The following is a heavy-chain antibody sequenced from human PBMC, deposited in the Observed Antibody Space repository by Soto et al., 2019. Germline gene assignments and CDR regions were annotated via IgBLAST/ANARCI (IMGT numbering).Heavy chain of an antibody. J-gene: IGHJ6*02. D-gene: IGHD6-19*01. CDR3: ARKRSSRDYYYYYGMDV. Sequence: GESLNISCKGSGYSFTSYWISWVRQMPGKGLEWMGRIDPSDSYTNYSPSFQGHVTISADKSISTAYLQWSSLKASDTAMYYCARKRSSRDYYYYYGMDVWGQGTTVTVSS. CDR1: GYSFTSYW. CDR2: IDPSDSYT. V-gene: IGHV5-10-1*01.